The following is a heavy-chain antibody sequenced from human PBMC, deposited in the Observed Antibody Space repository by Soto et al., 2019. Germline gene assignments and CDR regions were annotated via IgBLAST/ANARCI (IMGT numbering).Heavy chain of an antibody. CDR1: GFTFSSYW. V-gene: IGHV3-74*01. J-gene: IGHJ4*02. CDR3: ARDRNDYSNYSFDY. D-gene: IGHD4-4*01. Sequence: EVQLVESGGGLVQPGGSLRLSCAASGFTFSSYWMHWVRQAPGKGLVWVSRINSDGSSTSYADSVKGRFTISRDNAKNTLYLQMNSLRAEDPAVNYCARDRNDYSNYSFDYWGQGTLVTVSS. CDR2: INSDGSST.